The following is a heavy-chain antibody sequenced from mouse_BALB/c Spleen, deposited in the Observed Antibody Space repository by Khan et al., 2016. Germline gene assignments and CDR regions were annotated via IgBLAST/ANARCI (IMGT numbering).Heavy chain of an antibody. Sequence: QVQLQQSGTELPRPGASVKLSCKASGYTFTDYYLHWVMQRTGQGLEWIGEIFPGSGSTYYNEKFKGKASLTADTSSSTAYMQLSSLTSEDSAVYFCARSYYGYFAMDYWGHGASVTVCS. CDR3: ARSYYGYFAMDY. V-gene: IGHV1-77*01. CDR1: GYTFTDYY. CDR2: IFPGSGST. J-gene: IGHJ4*01. D-gene: IGHD1-2*01.